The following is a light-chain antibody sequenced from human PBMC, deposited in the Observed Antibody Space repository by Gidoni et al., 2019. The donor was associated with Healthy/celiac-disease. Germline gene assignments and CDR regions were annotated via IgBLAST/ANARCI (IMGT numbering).Light chain of an antibody. CDR1: QSVLYNSNNKNY. CDR3: QQYYSTPLT. V-gene: IGKV4-1*01. Sequence: DIVMPPSPASLALSLGERATINCKSSQSVLYNSNNKNYLTWYQQKPGQPPKLLIYWASTRESGVPDRFSGSGSGTDFTLTISSLQAEDVAVYYCQQYYSTPLTFGGXTKVEIK. CDR2: WAS. J-gene: IGKJ4*01.